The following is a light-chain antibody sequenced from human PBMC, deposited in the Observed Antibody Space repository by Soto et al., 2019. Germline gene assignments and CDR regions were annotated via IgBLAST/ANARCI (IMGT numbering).Light chain of an antibody. Sequence: EVVLTQSPGTLSLSPGERASLSCRASQSVSNNYLAWYQQKPGQSPKLLIFGSSDRATGIPDRFSGSGSGTDFTLTISRLEPEDFAVYYCQRYGSSSPYTFGQGTKLEIQ. CDR3: QRYGSSSPYT. CDR1: QSVSNNY. V-gene: IGKV3-20*01. CDR2: GSS. J-gene: IGKJ2*01.